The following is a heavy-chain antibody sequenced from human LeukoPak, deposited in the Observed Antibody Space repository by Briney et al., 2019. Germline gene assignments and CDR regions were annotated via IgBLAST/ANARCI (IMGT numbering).Heavy chain of an antibody. CDR1: GYTFTSYG. D-gene: IGHD3-22*01. V-gene: IGHV1-2*02. J-gene: IGHJ3*02. Sequence: ASVKVSCKASGYTFTSYGISWVRQAPGQGLEWMGWINPNSGGTNYAQKFQGRVTMTRVTSINTAYMELSRLRSDDTAVYYCARDFLHVYYYDSTGYVRGAFDIWGQGTMVTVSS. CDR2: INPNSGGT. CDR3: ARDFLHVYYYDSTGYVRGAFDI.